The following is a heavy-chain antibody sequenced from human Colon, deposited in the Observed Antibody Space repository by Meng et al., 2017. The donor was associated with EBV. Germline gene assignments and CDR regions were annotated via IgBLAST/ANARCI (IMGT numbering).Heavy chain of an antibody. CDR3: ARGPSRWLQFSFDY. V-gene: IGHV4-31*03. Sequence: QRPAPELGNPSQTLSLTCTVSGGSISIGGYYWSWIRQHPGKGLEWIGYIYYSGSTYYNPSLKSRVTISIDTSKNQFSLKLSSVTAADTAVYYCARGPSRWLQFSFDYWGQGTLVTVSS. J-gene: IGHJ4*02. CDR2: IYYSGST. D-gene: IGHD5-24*01. CDR1: GGSISIGGYY.